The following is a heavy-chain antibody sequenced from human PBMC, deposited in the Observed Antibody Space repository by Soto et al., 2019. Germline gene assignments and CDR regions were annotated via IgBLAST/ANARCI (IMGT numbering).Heavy chain of an antibody. Sequence: SETLSLTCTVSGGSISSGGYYWSWIRQHPGKGLEWIGYIYYSGSTYYNPSLKSRVTISVDTSKNQFSLKLSSVTAADTAVYYCARSTPYYYDSSGHPPFDPWGQGTLVTVSS. CDR1: GGSISSGGYY. J-gene: IGHJ5*02. V-gene: IGHV4-31*02. CDR3: ARSTPYYYDSSGHPPFDP. D-gene: IGHD3-22*01. CDR2: IYYSGST.